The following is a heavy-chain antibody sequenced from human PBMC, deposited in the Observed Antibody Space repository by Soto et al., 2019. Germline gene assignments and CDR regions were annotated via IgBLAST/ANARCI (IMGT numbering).Heavy chain of an antibody. CDR2: ISGGGDST. J-gene: IGHJ4*02. CDR1: GFTFSSYA. V-gene: IGHV3-23*01. CDR3: ASCQWAARPSPFDY. Sequence: GGSLRLSCAASGFTFSSYAMSWVRQAPGRGLEWVSVISGGGDSTYYADSVKGRFTISRDNSKNTLYLQMNSLRADDTAVYYCASCQWAARPSPFDYWGQGTLVTVSS. D-gene: IGHD6-6*01.